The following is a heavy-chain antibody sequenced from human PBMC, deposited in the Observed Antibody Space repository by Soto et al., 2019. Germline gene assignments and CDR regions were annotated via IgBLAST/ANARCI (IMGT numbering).Heavy chain of an antibody. CDR2: IYPGDSDT. J-gene: IGHJ4*02. D-gene: IGHD5-18*01. CDR3: ARRQLRNSGYSYGEIDY. CDR1: GYSFTSYW. V-gene: IGHV5-51*01. Sequence: RGESLKISCKGSGYSFTSYWIGWVRQMPGKGLEWMGIIYPGDSDTRYSPSFQGQVTISADKSISTAYLQWSSLKASDTAMYYCARRQLRNSGYSYGEIDYWGQGTLVTVSS.